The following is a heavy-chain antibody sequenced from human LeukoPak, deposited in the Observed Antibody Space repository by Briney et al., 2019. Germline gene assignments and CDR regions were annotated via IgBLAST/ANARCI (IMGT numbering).Heavy chain of an antibody. Sequence: ASVKVSCKASGYTFTSYGISWVRQAPGQGLEWMGWISAYNGNTNYAQKLQGRVTMTTDTSTSTAYMELRSLRSDDTAVYYCARDRGGGLRFFNWFDPWGQGTLVTVSS. D-gene: IGHD3-3*01. CDR1: GYTFTSYG. CDR2: ISAYNGNT. CDR3: ARDRGGGLRFFNWFDP. V-gene: IGHV1-18*01. J-gene: IGHJ5*02.